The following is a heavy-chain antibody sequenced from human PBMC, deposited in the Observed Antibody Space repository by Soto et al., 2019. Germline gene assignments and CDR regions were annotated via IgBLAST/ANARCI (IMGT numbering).Heavy chain of an antibody. J-gene: IGHJ6*02. CDR1: GGSISSYY. CDR2: IYYSGST. D-gene: IGHD3-3*01. V-gene: IGHV4-59*01. CDR3: ARARFWSRYLNYYYYGMDV. Sequence: QVQLQESGPGLVKPSETLSLTCTVSGGSISSYYWSWIRQPPGKGLEWIGYIYYSGSTNYNPSLKSRVTISVDTSKNQFSLKLSSVTAADTAVYYCARARFWSRYLNYYYYGMDVWGQGTTVTVSS.